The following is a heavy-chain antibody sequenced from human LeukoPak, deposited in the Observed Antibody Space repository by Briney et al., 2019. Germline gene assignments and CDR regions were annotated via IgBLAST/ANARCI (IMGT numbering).Heavy chain of an antibody. D-gene: IGHD3-10*01. Sequence: PGGSLRLSCAASGFIFSSYSMHWVRQAPGKGLEWVAVVSTDGTIKYYADSMKGRFTVSRDNSKNTVDLQMNSLRAEDTAVYYCARDAPVLWFGESLDYWGQGTLVTVSS. CDR3: ARDAPVLWFGESLDY. CDR2: VSTDGTIK. CDR1: GFIFSSYS. J-gene: IGHJ4*02. V-gene: IGHV3-30*03.